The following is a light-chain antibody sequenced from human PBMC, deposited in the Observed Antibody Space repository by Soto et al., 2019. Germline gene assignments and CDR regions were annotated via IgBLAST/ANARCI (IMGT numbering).Light chain of an antibody. CDR2: FDR. V-gene: IGLV3-21*04. CDR1: NIGSKG. Sequence: SYELTQPPSVSVAPGKTARITCGGNNIGSKGVHWYHQKPGQAPVLVIYFDRDRPSGIPERFSGSNSGNTATLTISRVEAGDEADYYCQVWDSSSDHYVFGTGTKLTVL. J-gene: IGLJ1*01. CDR3: QVWDSSSDHYV.